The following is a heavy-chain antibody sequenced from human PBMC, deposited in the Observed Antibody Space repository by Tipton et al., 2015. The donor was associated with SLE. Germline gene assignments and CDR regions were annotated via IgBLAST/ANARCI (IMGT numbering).Heavy chain of an antibody. V-gene: IGHV4-31*03. Sequence: TLSLTCSVSGGSINSGDYYWSWIRQHPGKGLAWIGFIYYIGSAYYNPSLKSRVSISVDTSKNQFSLNLSFLTAADTAVYYCARQHSSDWYVDYWGQGTLVTVSS. CDR1: GGSINSGDYY. J-gene: IGHJ4*02. CDR3: ARQHSSDWYVDY. CDR2: IYYIGSA. D-gene: IGHD6-19*01.